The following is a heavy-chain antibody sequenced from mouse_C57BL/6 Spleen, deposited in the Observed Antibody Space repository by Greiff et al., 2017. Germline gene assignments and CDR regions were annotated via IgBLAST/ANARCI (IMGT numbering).Heavy chain of an antibody. D-gene: IGHD3-2*02. CDR2: IDPSDSYT. CDR3: ARKGSSGLAWFAY. J-gene: IGHJ3*01. Sequence: VQLQQPGAELVKPGASVKLSCKASGYTFTSYWMQWVKQRPGQGLEWIGEIDPSDSYTNYNQKFKGKATLTVDTSSSTAYMQLSSLTSEDSAVYYGARKGSSGLAWFAYWGQGTLVTVSA. CDR1: GYTFTSYW. V-gene: IGHV1-50*01.